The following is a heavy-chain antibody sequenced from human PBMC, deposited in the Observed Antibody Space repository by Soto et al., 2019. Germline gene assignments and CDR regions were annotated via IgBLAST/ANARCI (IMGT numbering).Heavy chain of an antibody. CDR1: GYSFNSYW. D-gene: IGHD2-15*01. CDR2: IDPSDSYT. CDR3: VRTRGQNCNGGNCYFGMDV. J-gene: IGHJ6*02. V-gene: IGHV5-10-1*01. Sequence: EVQLVQSGAEVKKPGESLRISCKGSGYSFNSYWISCVRQMPGKGLEWMGRIDPSDSYTNYSPSFQGHVTISADKSISTAYLQWSSLKASDTAMYYCVRTRGQNCNGGNCYFGMDVWGQGTTVTVSS.